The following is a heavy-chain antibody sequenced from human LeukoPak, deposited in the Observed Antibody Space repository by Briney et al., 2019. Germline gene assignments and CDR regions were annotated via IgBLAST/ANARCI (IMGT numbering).Heavy chain of an antibody. V-gene: IGHV3-30*03. CDR3: ARDAEGLRYFDWLLDH. CDR1: GFTLSSHG. CDR2: ISNDGSNK. J-gene: IGHJ4*02. Sequence: GGSLRLSCAVSGFTLSSHGTHWVRQAPGKGLEWLAVISNDGSNKYYADSVKGRFTISRDTYKNTVYLQMNSLRAEDTAVYYCARDAEGLRYFDWLLDHWGQGTLVTVSS. D-gene: IGHD3-9*01.